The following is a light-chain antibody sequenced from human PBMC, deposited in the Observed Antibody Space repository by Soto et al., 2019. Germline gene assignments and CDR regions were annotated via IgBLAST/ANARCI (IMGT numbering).Light chain of an antibody. CDR2: GAS. Sequence: DIQMTQSPSSLSASVGERVTITCRPSQGISTSLAWYQQKPGNVPKLLIHGASTLQSGVPSRFSGSGSGTDFTITISSLQPEDVAPYYCQQYDSAPTFGPGTKVEIK. CDR3: QQYDSAPT. V-gene: IGKV1-27*01. CDR1: QGISTS. J-gene: IGKJ1*01.